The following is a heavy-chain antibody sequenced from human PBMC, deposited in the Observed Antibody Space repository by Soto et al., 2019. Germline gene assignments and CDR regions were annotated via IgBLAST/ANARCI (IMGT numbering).Heavy chain of an antibody. Sequence: SETLSLTCRVSGADINTYSWTWIRQPAGKGLEWIGRIYTSASINYNPSLKGRVTLSVDTSTNQVSLRLASVTAADTAIYYCARDREAGYNFSYGMDVWGQGTTVTVSS. CDR3: ARDREAGYNFSYGMDV. CDR2: IYTSASI. CDR1: GADINTYS. V-gene: IGHV4-4*07. J-gene: IGHJ6*02. D-gene: IGHD6-19*01.